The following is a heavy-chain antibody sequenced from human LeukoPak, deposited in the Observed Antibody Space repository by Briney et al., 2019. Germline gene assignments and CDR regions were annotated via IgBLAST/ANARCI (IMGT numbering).Heavy chain of an antibody. CDR2: INHSGST. D-gene: IGHD3-10*01. CDR1: GGSFSGYY. V-gene: IGHV4-34*01. CDR3: ARKLPITYHYGSGSHHWFDP. Sequence: SETLSLTCAVYGGSFSGYYWSWIRQPPGKGLEWIGEINHSGSTNYNPSLKSRVTISVDTSKNQFSLKLSSVTAADTAVYYCARKLPITYHYGSGSHHWFDPWGQGTLVTVSS. J-gene: IGHJ5*02.